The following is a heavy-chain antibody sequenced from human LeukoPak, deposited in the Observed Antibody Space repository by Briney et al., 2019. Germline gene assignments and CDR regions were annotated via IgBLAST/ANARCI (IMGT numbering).Heavy chain of an antibody. CDR1: GYTFISHD. J-gene: IGHJ4*02. Sequence: ASVKVSFKTSGYTFISHDITWVRQAPGQGLEWMGWISAYNGITNYAQKLQGRVTMTTDTLTSTAYMELRSLRSDDTAVYYCARAQYSTGWYDYWGQGTLVTVSS. V-gene: IGHV1-18*01. CDR3: ARAQYSTGWYDY. D-gene: IGHD6-19*01. CDR2: ISAYNGIT.